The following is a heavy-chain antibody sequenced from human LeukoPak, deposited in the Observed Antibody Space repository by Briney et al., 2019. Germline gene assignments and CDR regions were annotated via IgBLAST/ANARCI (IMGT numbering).Heavy chain of an antibody. D-gene: IGHD1-26*01. CDR1: GGSISSSSYY. CDR2: IYYSGST. Sequence: SETLSLTCTVSGGSISSSSYYWGWIRQPPGKGLEWIGSIYYSGSTYYNPSLKSRVTISVDTSKNQFSLKLSSVTAADTAVCYCARAGLGTYYGAYYFDYWGQGTLVTVSS. J-gene: IGHJ4*02. CDR3: ARAGLGTYYGAYYFDY. V-gene: IGHV4-39*01.